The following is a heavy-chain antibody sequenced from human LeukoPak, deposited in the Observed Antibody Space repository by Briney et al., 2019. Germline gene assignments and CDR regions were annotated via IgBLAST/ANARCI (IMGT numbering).Heavy chain of an antibody. CDR3: ARGDQWLET. CDR1: GFTFSVAA. V-gene: IGHV3-21*01. CDR2: ISSGSSYI. Sequence: GGSLRLSCAASGFTFSVAAMTWVRQAPGKGLEWVSSISSGSSYIFYADSVKGRFTISRDNAKNSLYLQMNSLRAEDTAVYYCARGDQWLETWGQGTLVTVSS. J-gene: IGHJ5*02. D-gene: IGHD6-19*01.